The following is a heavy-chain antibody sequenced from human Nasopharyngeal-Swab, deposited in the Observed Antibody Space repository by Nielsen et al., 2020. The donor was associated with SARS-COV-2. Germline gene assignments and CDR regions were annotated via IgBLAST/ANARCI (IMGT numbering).Heavy chain of an antibody. V-gene: IGHV3-9*01. CDR2: ISWNSGTI. Sequence: GGSLRLSCAASGFTFDDYAMHWVRQAPGKGLEWVSGISWNSGTIGYADSVKGRFTISRDNAKNSLFLQMNSLRTEDTALYYCARDAARSWYNWFDPWGQGTLVTASS. D-gene: IGHD6-13*01. CDR3: ARDAARSWYNWFDP. CDR1: GFTFDDYA. J-gene: IGHJ5*02.